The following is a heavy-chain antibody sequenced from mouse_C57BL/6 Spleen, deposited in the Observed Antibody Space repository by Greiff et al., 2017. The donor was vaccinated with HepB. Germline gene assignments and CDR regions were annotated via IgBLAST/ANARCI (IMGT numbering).Heavy chain of an antibody. J-gene: IGHJ4*01. V-gene: IGHV1-53*01. CDR2: INPSNGGT. CDR1: GYTFTSYW. Sequence: QVQLQQPGTELVKPGASVKLSCKASGYTFTSYWMHWVKQRPGQGLEWIGNINPSNGGTNYNEKFKSKATLTVDKSSSTAYMQLSSLTSEDSAVYYCAREGGVYYGYYYAMDYWGQGTSVTVSS. CDR3: AREGGVYYGYYYAMDY. D-gene: IGHD2-1*01.